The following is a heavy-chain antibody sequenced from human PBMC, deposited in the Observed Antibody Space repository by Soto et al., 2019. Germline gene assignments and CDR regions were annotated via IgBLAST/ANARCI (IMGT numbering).Heavy chain of an antibody. D-gene: IGHD3-10*01. CDR2: ISGSGGST. V-gene: IGHV3-23*01. J-gene: IGHJ4*02. Sequence: PGGSLRLSCVASEFTFSDHALSLVRQAPGKGLEWVSSISGSGGSTYYADSVKGRFTLSRDNSKNTLYLQMNSLRAEDTAVYYCAKDGSQYYHGSGSYPTPDYFDYWGQGTMVTVSS. CDR1: EFTFSDHA. CDR3: AKDGSQYYHGSGSYPTPDYFDY.